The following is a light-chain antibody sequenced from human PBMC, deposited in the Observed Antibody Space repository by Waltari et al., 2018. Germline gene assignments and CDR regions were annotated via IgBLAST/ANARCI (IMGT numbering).Light chain of an antibody. CDR3: QKYNNSPRT. Sequence: TQSPATLSLSPGGRATLSCRASQSVSSYLAWYQQKPGQSPRLLIYCASSRATGIPDRFSGSGSGTDFTLTISGLQPEDFAVYYCQKYNNSPRTFGQGTKVEIK. V-gene: IGKV3D-15*01. CDR1: QSVSSY. J-gene: IGKJ1*01. CDR2: CAS.